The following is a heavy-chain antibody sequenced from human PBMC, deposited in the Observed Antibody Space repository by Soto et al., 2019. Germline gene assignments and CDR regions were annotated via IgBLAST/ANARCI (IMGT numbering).Heavy chain of an antibody. CDR3: VRVPGSSGYGYVDY. J-gene: IGHJ4*02. CDR1: GFTFSSYA. D-gene: IGHD5-18*01. Sequence: GGSLRLSCAASGFTFSSYAMHWVRQAPGKGLEYVSTISSDGGSTYYANSVKGRFTISRDNFKNTLYLQMGSLRAEDMAVYYCVRVPGSSGYGYVDYWGQGTLVTVSS. CDR2: ISSDGGST. V-gene: IGHV3-64*01.